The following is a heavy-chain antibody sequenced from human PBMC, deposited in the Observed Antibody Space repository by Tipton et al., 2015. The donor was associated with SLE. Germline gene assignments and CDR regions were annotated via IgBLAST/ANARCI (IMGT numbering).Heavy chain of an antibody. CDR1: GGSISSDY. Sequence: TLSLTCTVSGGSISSDYWAWIRQPPGKGLEWIGYIHSSGSTNYNSSLESRVTISIDTSRNQFSLKLTSVTAADTAVYYCARSDGGYWGQGTLVTVSS. J-gene: IGHJ4*02. D-gene: IGHD3-16*01. V-gene: IGHV4-59*01. CDR3: ARSDGGY. CDR2: IHSSGST.